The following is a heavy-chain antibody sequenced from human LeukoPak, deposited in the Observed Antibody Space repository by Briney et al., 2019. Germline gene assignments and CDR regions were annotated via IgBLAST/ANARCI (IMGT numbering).Heavy chain of an antibody. D-gene: IGHD3-22*01. J-gene: IGHJ6*02. Sequence: ASVKVSCKASGFTFTSYDINWVRQAPGQGLEWMGWISAYNGNTNYAQKLQGRVTMTTDTSTSTAYMELRSLRSDDTAVYYCARGNYYDSSGYYTPPDYYYYYGMDVWGQGTTVTVSS. V-gene: IGHV1-18*01. CDR2: ISAYNGNT. CDR3: ARGNYYDSSGYYTPPDYYYYYGMDV. CDR1: GFTFTSYD.